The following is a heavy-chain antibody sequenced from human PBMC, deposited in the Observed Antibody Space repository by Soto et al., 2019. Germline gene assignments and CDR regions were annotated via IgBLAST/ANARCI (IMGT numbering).Heavy chain of an antibody. CDR3: ARVGFWSNPDYYGMDV. J-gene: IGHJ6*02. V-gene: IGHV1-2*02. D-gene: IGHD3-3*01. CDR1: GYTFTGYY. Sequence: ASVKVSCKASGYTFTGYYMHCVRQAPGQGLEWMGWINPNSGGTNYAQKFQGRVTMTRDTSISTAYMELSRLRSDDTAVYYCARVGFWSNPDYYGMDVWGQGTTVTVSS. CDR2: INPNSGGT.